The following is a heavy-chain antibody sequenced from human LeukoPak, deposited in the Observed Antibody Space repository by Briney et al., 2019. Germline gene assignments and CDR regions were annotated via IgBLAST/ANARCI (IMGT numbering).Heavy chain of an antibody. D-gene: IGHD2-15*01. CDR2: IKQDGSQK. CDR3: ARASLSSLLTFGC. J-gene: IGHJ4*02. V-gene: IGHV3-7*01. Sequence: PGGSLRLSCAVSGFTSTTYWMNWVRQAPGKGLEWLAIIKQDGSQKYCADSVKGRFTISMDTAKNSLDLLMNSLRAEDTAVYYCARASLSSLLTFGCWGQGTLVTVSS. CDR1: GFTSTTYW.